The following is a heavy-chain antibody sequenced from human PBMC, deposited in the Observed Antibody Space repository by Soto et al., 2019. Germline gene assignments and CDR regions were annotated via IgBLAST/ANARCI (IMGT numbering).Heavy chain of an antibody. CDR3: ARTSAAGKYYYGMDV. CDR1: GYSFTSYW. Sequence: GESLKISCKVSGYSFTSYWIGWVRQMPGKGLEWMGIIYPGDSDTRYSPSFQGQVTISADKSISTAYLQWSSLKASDTAMYYCARTSAAGKYYYGMDVWGQETRVTVSS. J-gene: IGHJ6*02. D-gene: IGHD6-13*01. CDR2: IYPGDSDT. V-gene: IGHV5-51*03.